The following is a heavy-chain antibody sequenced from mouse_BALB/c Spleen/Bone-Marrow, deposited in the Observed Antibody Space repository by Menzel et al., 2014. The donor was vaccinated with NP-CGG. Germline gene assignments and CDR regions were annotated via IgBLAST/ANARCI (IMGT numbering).Heavy chain of an antibody. J-gene: IGHJ3*01. Sequence: EVQLVESGGDLVQPGWSRKLSCAASGFTFSSFGMHWVRQPPEKGLEWVAYINTGSTTIYYSDTVKDRFTVSRDNPKNTLFLHMTSLTSEDTAIYYCAREDPYYGFVYWGQGTLVTVS. CDR1: GFTFSSFG. D-gene: IGHD1-1*02. CDR3: AREDPYYGFVY. CDR2: INTGSTTI. V-gene: IGHV5-17*02.